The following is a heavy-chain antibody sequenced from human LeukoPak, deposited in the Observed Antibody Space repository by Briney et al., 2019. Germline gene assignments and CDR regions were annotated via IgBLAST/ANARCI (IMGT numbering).Heavy chain of an antibody. V-gene: IGHV4-34*01. CDR2: INHSGST. CDR3: ARDDLAQPLGIDP. Sequence: SETLSLTCAVYGGSFSGYYWSWIRQPPGKGLEWIGEINHSGSTNYNPSLKSRVTIAVETSKNQFSLKLSSVTAADTAVYYCARDDLAQPLGIDPWGQGTLVTVSS. J-gene: IGHJ5*02. D-gene: IGHD3/OR15-3a*01. CDR1: GGSFSGYY.